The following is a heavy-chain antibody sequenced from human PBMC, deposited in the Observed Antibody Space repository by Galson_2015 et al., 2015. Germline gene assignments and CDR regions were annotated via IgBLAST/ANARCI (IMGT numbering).Heavy chain of an antibody. V-gene: IGHV3-15*01. D-gene: IGHD3-22*01. CDR1: GFTFSNAW. J-gene: IGHJ4*01. CDR2: IKSKTDGGTT. Sequence: SLRLSCAASGFTFSNAWMSWVRQAPGKGLEWVGRIKSKTDGGTTDYAAPVKGRFTISRDDSKNTLYLQMNSLKTEDTAVYYCTTGCSSGYYHPKAGWGHGTLLTVS. CDR3: TTGCSSGYYHPKAG.